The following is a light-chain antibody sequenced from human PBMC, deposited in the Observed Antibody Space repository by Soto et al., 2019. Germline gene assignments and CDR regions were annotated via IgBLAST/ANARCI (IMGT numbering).Light chain of an antibody. V-gene: IGKV1-27*01. CDR2: GSS. CDR3: QKYDSDPRT. J-gene: IGKJ1*01. CDR1: QGISTF. Sequence: DIQMTQSPSSLSASVGDRVTITCRASQGISTFLAWYQQKPGKVPKLLIYGSSTLQSGVPSRFSGSGSGTDFTLTISSLQPEYVATYYCQKYDSDPRTFGQGTIVDI.